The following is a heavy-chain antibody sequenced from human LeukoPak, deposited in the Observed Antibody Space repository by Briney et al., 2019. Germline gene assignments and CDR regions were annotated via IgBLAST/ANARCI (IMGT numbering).Heavy chain of an antibody. CDR1: GGSISSSSYY. CDR2: IYYSGST. D-gene: IGHD3-9*01. V-gene: IGHV4-39*01. Sequence: SETLSLTCTVSGGSISSSSYYWGWLRQPPGKGLEWIGSIYYSGSTYYNPSLKSRVTISVATSKNQFSLKLSSVTAADTAVYYCARHTGYDILTGYYPAAFDIWGQGTMVTVSS. CDR3: ARHTGYDILTGYYPAAFDI. J-gene: IGHJ3*02.